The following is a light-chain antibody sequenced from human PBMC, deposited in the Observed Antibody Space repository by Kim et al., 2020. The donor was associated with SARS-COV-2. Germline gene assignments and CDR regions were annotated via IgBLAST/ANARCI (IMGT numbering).Light chain of an antibody. CDR2: GAS. V-gene: IGKV3-20*01. CDR3: QQYSSSPFT. J-gene: IGKJ3*01. Sequence: EIVLTQSPGTLSLSPGERATLSCRASQSVSSSYLAWYQQKPGQAPRLLIYGASSRATGIPDRFSGSGSGTDFTLTISKLGPEDFAVYYCQQYSSSPFTFGPGTQVDIK. CDR1: QSVSSSY.